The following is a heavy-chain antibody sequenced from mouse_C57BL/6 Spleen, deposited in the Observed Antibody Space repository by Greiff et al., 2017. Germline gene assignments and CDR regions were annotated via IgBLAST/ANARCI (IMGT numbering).Heavy chain of an antibody. CDR2: IYPGDGDT. CDR1: GYAFSSYW. D-gene: IGHD4-1*01. CDR3: ARGNWDGGKNY. J-gene: IGHJ2*01. Sequence: QVQLQQSGAELVKPGASVKISCKASGYAFSSYWMNWVKQRPGKGLEWIGQIYPGDGDTNYNGKFKGKATLTADKSSSTAYMQLSSLTSEDSAVYFCARGNWDGGKNYWGQGTTLTVSS. V-gene: IGHV1-80*01.